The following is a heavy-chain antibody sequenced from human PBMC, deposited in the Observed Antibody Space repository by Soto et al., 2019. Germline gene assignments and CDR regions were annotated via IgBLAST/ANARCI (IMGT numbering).Heavy chain of an antibody. J-gene: IGHJ4*02. V-gene: IGHV3-21*01. D-gene: IGHD2-2*01. Sequence: GGSLRLSCAASGFTFSSYSMNWVRQAPGKGLEWVSSISSSSSYIYYADSVKGRFTISRDNAKNSLYLQMNSLRAEDTAVYYWARGPGTVEVPAAPAYWAQGTLVPVSS. CDR1: GFTFSSYS. CDR2: ISSSSSYI. CDR3: ARGPGTVEVPAAPAY.